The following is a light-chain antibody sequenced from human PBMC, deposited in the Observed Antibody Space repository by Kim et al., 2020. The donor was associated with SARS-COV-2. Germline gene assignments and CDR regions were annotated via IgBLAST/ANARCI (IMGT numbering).Light chain of an antibody. CDR2: AAS. J-gene: IGKJ3*01. CDR1: QGISNY. CDR3: QKYDSVPLT. V-gene: IGKV1-27*01. Sequence: DIQMTQSPSSLSASVGDRITITCRASQGISNYLAWYQQRQGKAPTLLIYAASTLQTGAPSRFSGSGSGTDFTLTISSLQSEDVATYYCQKYDSVPLTFGPGTKVDIK.